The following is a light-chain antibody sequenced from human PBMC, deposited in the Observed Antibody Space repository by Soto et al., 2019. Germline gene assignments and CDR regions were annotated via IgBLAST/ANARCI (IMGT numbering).Light chain of an antibody. CDR2: SNN. V-gene: IGLV1-44*01. Sequence: QSVLTQPPSASGTPGQRVTISCSGSSSNIGGNTVNWYQQLPGTATKVLIYSNNQRPSGVPDRFSGSKSGTSASLAISGLQSEDEAEYYCAAWEDALNGWVFGGGTKLTVL. J-gene: IGLJ3*02. CDR3: AAWEDALNGWV. CDR1: SSNIGGNT.